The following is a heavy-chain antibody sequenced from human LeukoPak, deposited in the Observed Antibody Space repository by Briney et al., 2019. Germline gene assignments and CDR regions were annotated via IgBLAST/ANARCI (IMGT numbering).Heavy chain of an antibody. Sequence: KSSETLSLTCTVSGGSISSYYWSWIRQPPGKGLEWIGYIYYSGSTNYNPSLKSRVTISVDTSKNQFSLKLSSVTAADTAVYYCARHSTIEDPDYWGQGTLVTVSS. J-gene: IGHJ4*02. CDR3: ARHSTIEDPDY. CDR2: IYYSGST. V-gene: IGHV4-59*08. CDR1: GGSISSYY. D-gene: IGHD3-9*01.